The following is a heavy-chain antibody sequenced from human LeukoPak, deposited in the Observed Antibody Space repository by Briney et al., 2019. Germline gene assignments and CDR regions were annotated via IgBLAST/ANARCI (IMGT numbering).Heavy chain of an antibody. V-gene: IGHV3-74*01. CDR1: GFTFSSHW. D-gene: IGHD2-15*01. CDR2: IDSDGSST. J-gene: IGHJ5*01. CDR3: ARDRDCSGGSCYSGLPHPVENWFDS. Sequence: GGSLRLSCTVGGFTFSSHWMSWVRQAPGKGLVWVSHIDSDGSSTSYADSVKGRFTISRDNAKNTLYLQMNSLRAEDTAVYYCARDRDCSGGSCYSGLPHPVENWFDSWGQGTLVTVSS.